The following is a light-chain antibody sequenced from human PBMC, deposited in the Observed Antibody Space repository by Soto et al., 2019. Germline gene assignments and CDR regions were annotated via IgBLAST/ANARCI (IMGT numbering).Light chain of an antibody. Sequence: QSVLTQPASVSGSPGQSITILCTGTNSDVGGYDFVSWYQQHPGKAPKLLIYEVTNRPSGVSDRFSGSKSGNTASLSIYGLQAEDEADYYCSSYTSTSTLVFGGGTKLTVL. V-gene: IGLV2-14*01. CDR3: SSYTSTSTLV. J-gene: IGLJ2*01. CDR2: EVT. CDR1: NSDVGGYDF.